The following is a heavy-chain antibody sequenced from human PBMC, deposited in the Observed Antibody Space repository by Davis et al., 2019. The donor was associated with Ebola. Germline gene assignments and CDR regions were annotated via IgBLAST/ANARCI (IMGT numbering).Heavy chain of an antibody. CDR3: ARGSGSGSGD. V-gene: IGHV3-30-3*01. J-gene: IGHJ4*02. Sequence: PGGSLRLSCVGSGFTFSTYAMHWVRQAPGKGLEWVALISYDGNKKYYADSVKGRFTISRDNAKNSVYLQMNSLRAEDTAVYYCARGSGSGSGDWGQGTLVTVSS. CDR2: ISYDGNKK. CDR1: GFTFSTYA. D-gene: IGHD5-12*01.